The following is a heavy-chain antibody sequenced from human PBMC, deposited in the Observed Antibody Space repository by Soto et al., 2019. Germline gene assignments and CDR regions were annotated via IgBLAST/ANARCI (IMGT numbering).Heavy chain of an antibody. CDR1: GYTLTELS. J-gene: IGHJ6*02. CDR3: ATKGRWYVGYYYYGMDV. CDR2: FDPEDGEA. V-gene: IGHV1-24*01. D-gene: IGHD6-13*01. Sequence: QVQLVQSGAEVKKPGASVKVSCKVSGYTLTELSMHWVRQAPGKGLEGMGGFDPEDGEAIYAQKFQGRVTMTENTSTDTAYMELSSLRSEDTAVYYCATKGRWYVGYYYYGMDVWGQGTTVTVSS.